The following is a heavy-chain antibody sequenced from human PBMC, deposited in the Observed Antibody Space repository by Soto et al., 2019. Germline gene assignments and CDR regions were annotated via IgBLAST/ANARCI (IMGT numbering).Heavy chain of an antibody. CDR1: GGSVSNKTYY. CDR3: ARTTAVPNTLRSRYFFDY. D-gene: IGHD4-17*01. V-gene: IGHV4-61*01. CDR2: VYYSGTT. J-gene: IGHJ4*02. Sequence: SETLSLTCSVSGGSVSNKTYYWSWIRQPPGKRLEWIGYVYYSGTTNYNPSLKSRVTISVDLSKNQFSLRLSSVTTADTAIYYCARTTAVPNTLRSRYFFDYWGQGTLGTVSS.